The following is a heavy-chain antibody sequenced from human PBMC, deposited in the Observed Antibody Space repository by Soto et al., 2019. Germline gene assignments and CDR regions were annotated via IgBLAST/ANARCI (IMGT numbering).Heavy chain of an antibody. V-gene: IGHV3-48*03. D-gene: IGHD3-22*01. CDR1: GFTFSTYE. CDR2: ISRDGSTI. CDR3: ARFSRGYDSSGYYVFLDY. J-gene: IGHJ4*02. Sequence: EVQLVESGGGLVQPGGSLRLSCAASGFTFSTYEMNWVRQAPGKGLEWLSYISRDGSTIYYADSVKGRLTISRDNANNSLYRQMSSLRAEDTAVYYCARFSRGYDSSGYYVFLDYWGQGALVTVSS.